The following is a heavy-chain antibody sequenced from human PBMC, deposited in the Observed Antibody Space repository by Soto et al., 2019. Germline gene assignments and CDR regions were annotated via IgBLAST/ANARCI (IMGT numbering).Heavy chain of an antibody. CDR3: ARNIYHDSSGVFDY. J-gene: IGHJ4*02. CDR1: GFTFSTFG. CDR2: IWYDGNSK. V-gene: IGHV3-33*01. D-gene: IGHD3-22*01. Sequence: PGGSLRLSCAASGFTFSTFGMHWVRQAPGKGLEWVSVIWYDGNSKYYADSVKGRFTISRDNSKNTLSLQMNNLRAEDTAVYYCARNIYHDSSGVFDYWGQGTLVTVSS.